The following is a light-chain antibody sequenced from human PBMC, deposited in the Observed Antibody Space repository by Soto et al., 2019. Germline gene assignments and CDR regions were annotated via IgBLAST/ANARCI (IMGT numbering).Light chain of an antibody. CDR1: QSVSNY. Sequence: EIVLTQSPATLSLSPGEGATLCCRASQSVSNYLAWYQQKPGQAPRLLIYDASKRATGIPARFSGSGSGTDFTLTISSLGPEDFAIYYCQQRSNWPLTFGGGTKVDIK. J-gene: IGKJ4*01. V-gene: IGKV3-11*01. CDR3: QQRSNWPLT. CDR2: DAS.